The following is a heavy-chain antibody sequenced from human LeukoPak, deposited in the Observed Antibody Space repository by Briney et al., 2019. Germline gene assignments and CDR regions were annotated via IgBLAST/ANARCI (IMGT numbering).Heavy chain of an antibody. CDR3: ARDVEQWLVRVYYFDY. V-gene: IGHV3-48*02. D-gene: IGHD6-19*01. Sequence: PGGSPRLSCATSGFTLSSYSMNWVRQAPGKGLEWISYISSGSTTIYYADSVKGRFTISRDNAKNSLYLQMNSLRDEDTAVYYCARDVEQWLVRVYYFDYWGQGTLVTVSS. CDR2: ISSGSTTI. J-gene: IGHJ4*02. CDR1: GFTLSSYS.